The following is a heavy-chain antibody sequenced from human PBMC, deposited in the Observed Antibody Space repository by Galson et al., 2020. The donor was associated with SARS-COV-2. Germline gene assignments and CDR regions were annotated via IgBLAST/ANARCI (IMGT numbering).Heavy chain of an antibody. D-gene: IGHD3-22*01. V-gene: IGHV2-5*01. CDR2: IYWTADK. CDR1: GFSLSTSGVG. J-gene: IGHJ5*02. Sequence: PTLAKPTQTLTLTCTFSGFSLSTSGVGVGWIRQPPGKALEWLALIYWTADKRNSPALKSRLTITKDTSKNQVVLTMTNMDPVDTATYYCAHRTTYYYDSSGYSWFDPWGQGTLVTVSS. CDR3: AHRTTYYYDSSGYSWFDP.